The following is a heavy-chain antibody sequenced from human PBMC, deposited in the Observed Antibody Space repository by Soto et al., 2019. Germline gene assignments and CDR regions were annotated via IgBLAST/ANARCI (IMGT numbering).Heavy chain of an antibody. V-gene: IGHV4-34*01. CDR1: GGSFSGYY. D-gene: IGHD3-3*01. J-gene: IGHJ6*02. CDR2: INHSGST. Sequence: ETLSLTCAVYGGSFSGYYWSWIRQPPGKGLEWIGEINHSGSTNYNPSLKSRVTISVDTSKNQFSLKLSSVTAADTAVYYCARAWFLDYYYYGMDVWGQGTTVTVSS. CDR3: ARAWFLDYYYYGMDV.